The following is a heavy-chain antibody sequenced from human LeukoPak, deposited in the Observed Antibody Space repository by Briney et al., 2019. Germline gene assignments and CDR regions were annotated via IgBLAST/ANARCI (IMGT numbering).Heavy chain of an antibody. Sequence: PGGSLRLSCAASRFTFADYYMGWIRQAPGKGLEWVSFLSPTGSNSVNADSVKGRFTISRDNSDASVYLQMNSLTVDDTAVYFCARGGMTPWDAFHVWGQGTVVTVSS. D-gene: IGHD1-14*01. CDR1: RFTFADYY. J-gene: IGHJ3*01. V-gene: IGHV3-11*01. CDR3: ARGGMTPWDAFHV. CDR2: LSPTGSNS.